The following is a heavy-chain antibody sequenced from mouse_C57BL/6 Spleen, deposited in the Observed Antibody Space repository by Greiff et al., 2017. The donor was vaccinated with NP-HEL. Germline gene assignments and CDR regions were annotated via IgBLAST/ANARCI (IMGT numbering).Heavy chain of an antibody. D-gene: IGHD2-12*01. J-gene: IGHJ3*01. CDR3: AKPGSNDREWFAY. CDR2: IWGDGST. Sequence: VQVVESGPGLVAPSQSLSITCTVSGFSLTSYGVSWVRQPPGKGLEWLGVIWGDGSTNYHSALISSLSISKDNSKSQVFLKLNSLQTDDTATYYCAKPGSNDREWFAYWRQGTLVTVSA. CDR1: GFSLTSYG. V-gene: IGHV2-3*01.